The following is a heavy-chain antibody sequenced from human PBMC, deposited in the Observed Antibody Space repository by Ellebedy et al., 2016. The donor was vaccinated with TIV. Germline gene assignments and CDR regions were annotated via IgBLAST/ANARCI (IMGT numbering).Heavy chain of an antibody. CDR2: IYPGDSDI. CDR3: ARHNTDYGGNSIDA. CDR1: GYSFTSYW. Sequence: PGGSLRLSCKGSGYSFTSYWIGWVRQMHGKGLEWMGIIYPGDSDIRYRPSFQGKVTISADKSLTTAYLQWSSLKTSDTAMYYCARHNTDYGGNSIDAWGQGTRVTVSS. J-gene: IGHJ5*02. D-gene: IGHD4-23*01. V-gene: IGHV5-51*01.